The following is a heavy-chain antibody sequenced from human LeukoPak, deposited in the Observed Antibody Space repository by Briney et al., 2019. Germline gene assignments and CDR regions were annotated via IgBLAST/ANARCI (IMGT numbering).Heavy chain of an antibody. CDR3: AKEYYVLLVYALGGSFDY. Sequence: PGGSLRLSCAASGFTFSSYAMIWVRQAPGKGLEWVSAFSGSGAGTYSGGSVKGRFTISRDNSKNTLSLQMNSLRAEDTAVYYCAKEYYVLLVYALGGSFDYWGRGTLVTVSS. D-gene: IGHD2-8*02. CDR1: GFTFSSYA. V-gene: IGHV3-23*01. J-gene: IGHJ4*02. CDR2: FSGSGAGT.